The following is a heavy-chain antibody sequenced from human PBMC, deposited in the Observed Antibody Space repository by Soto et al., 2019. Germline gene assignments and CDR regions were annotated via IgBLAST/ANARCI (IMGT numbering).Heavy chain of an antibody. CDR2: SSNSGSFT. J-gene: IGHJ4*02. D-gene: IGHD1-1*01. CDR3: VRSGDNYNLLDY. CDR1: GCTFSDHY. V-gene: IGHV3-11*06. Sequence: SLRLSCPASGCTFSDHYMRWLRQAPGKGLEWIGYSSNSGSFTRYADSVKGRFSISRDNAKNSLYLQINSLRGDDTAIYYCVRSGDNYNLLDYWGQGTPVTVSS.